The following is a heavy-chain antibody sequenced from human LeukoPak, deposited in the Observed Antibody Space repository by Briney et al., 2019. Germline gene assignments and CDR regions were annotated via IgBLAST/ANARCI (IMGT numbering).Heavy chain of an antibody. CDR3: ARGGSPPTSTWSLDE. V-gene: IGHV3-30*03. Sequence: PGKSLRLSCVASGFTFSNFGMHWVRQPPGKGLEWVAVISYNGRYEYYGESVKGRFTISRDNSKNTVSLQMDSLRIEDTAVYYCARGGSPPTSTWSLDEWGQGTLVSVPS. D-gene: IGHD1-26*01. CDR1: GFTFSNFG. CDR2: ISYNGRYE. J-gene: IGHJ4*02.